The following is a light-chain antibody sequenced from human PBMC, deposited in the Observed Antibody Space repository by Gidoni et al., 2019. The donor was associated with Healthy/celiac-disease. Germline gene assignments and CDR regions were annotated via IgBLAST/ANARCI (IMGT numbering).Light chain of an antibody. V-gene: IGLV1-40*01. Sequence: QSVLTQPPSASGAPGQRVTLSCTGSSTNIGAGYDVHWYQQSPGTAPKLLIYGNINRPSGVPDRFSGSKSGTSASLAITGLQAEDEADYYCQSYDSSLSGYVFGSGTKVPVL. J-gene: IGLJ1*01. CDR1: STNIGAGYD. CDR2: GNI. CDR3: QSYDSSLSGYV.